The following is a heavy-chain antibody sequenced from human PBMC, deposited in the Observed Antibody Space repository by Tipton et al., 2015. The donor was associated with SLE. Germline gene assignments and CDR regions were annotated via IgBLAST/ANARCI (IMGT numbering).Heavy chain of an antibody. D-gene: IGHD3-3*01. V-gene: IGHV4-59*01. Sequence: LRLSCTASGGSISSYYWSWIRQPPGKGLEWIGYIYYSGSTNYNPSLKSRVTISVDTSKNQFSLKLRSVTAADTAVYYCARGGPFFGVVSSFDYWGQGTLVTVSS. CDR3: ARGGPFFGVVSSFDY. CDR1: GGSISSYY. J-gene: IGHJ4*02. CDR2: IYYSGST.